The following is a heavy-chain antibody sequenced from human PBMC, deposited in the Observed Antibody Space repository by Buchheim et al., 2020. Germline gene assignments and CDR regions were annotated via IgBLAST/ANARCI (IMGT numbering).Heavy chain of an antibody. J-gene: IGHJ4*02. CDR1: GFTFSTYW. D-gene: IGHD6-19*01. CDR3: VRGDIFVAGPFDY. CDR2: IDQDGRKT. V-gene: IGHV3-7*01. Sequence: EVQLVESGGGLVQPGGSLRLSCAASGFTFSTYWMTWVRQAPGKGLDWVANIDQDGRKTYYVDSLKGRFTISRDNARNSLYLQMNSLSAEDTAVYYCVRGDIFVAGPFDYWGQGT.